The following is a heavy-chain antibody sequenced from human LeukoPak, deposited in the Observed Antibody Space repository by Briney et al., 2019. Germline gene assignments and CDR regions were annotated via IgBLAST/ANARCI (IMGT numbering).Heavy chain of an antibody. Sequence: GASVKVSCKASGYTFTDYDINWVRQAPGQGLEWMGWMNPNSGNTGYVQKFQGRVTITRNTSINTAYMELDNLRSEDTAVYYCARGLRYQLLSLLLGYYMDVWGKGTTVTVSS. V-gene: IGHV1-8*03. CDR3: ARGLRYQLLSLLLGYYMDV. J-gene: IGHJ6*03. CDR2: MNPNSGNT. CDR1: GYTFTDYD. D-gene: IGHD2-2*01.